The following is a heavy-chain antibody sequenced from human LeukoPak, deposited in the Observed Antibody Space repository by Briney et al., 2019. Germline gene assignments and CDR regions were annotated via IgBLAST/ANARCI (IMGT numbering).Heavy chain of an antibody. V-gene: IGHV1-2*02. Sequence: ASVKVSCKASGYTFTGYYMHWVRQAPGQGLEWMGWINPNSGGTNYAQKFQGRVTMTRDTSISTAYMELSRLRSDDTAVYYCARVSPGRGYSSSWLFAEYFQHWGQGTLVTVSS. CDR3: ARVSPGRGYSSSWLFAEYFQH. CDR2: INPNSGGT. CDR1: GYTFTGYY. D-gene: IGHD6-13*01. J-gene: IGHJ1*01.